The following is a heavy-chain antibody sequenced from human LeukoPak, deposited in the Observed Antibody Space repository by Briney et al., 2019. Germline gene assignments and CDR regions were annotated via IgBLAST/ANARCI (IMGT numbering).Heavy chain of an antibody. Sequence: GESLKISCRGSGYTFSNYWIGWVRQMPGKGLEWMAIIYPGDSDRRYSPSFQGQVTISADRSIRTAYLRWSGLKASDTAIYYCARLTWDQYFFDFWGQGTQVTVSS. V-gene: IGHV5-51*01. CDR2: IYPGDSDR. D-gene: IGHD1-26*01. CDR3: ARLTWDQYFFDF. CDR1: GYTFSNYW. J-gene: IGHJ4*01.